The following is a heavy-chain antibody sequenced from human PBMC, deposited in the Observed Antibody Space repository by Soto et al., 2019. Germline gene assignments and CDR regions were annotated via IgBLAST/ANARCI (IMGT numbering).Heavy chain of an antibody. J-gene: IGHJ4*02. Sequence: PGGSLRLSCAASGFTFSSYAMSWVRQAPGKGLEWVSAISGSGGSTYYADSVKGRFTISRDNSKNTLYLQMNSLRAEDTAVYYCAKVAGYYYDSSGRSHFDYWGQGTLVTVSS. V-gene: IGHV3-23*01. D-gene: IGHD3-22*01. CDR2: ISGSGGST. CDR3: AKVAGYYYDSSGRSHFDY. CDR1: GFTFSSYA.